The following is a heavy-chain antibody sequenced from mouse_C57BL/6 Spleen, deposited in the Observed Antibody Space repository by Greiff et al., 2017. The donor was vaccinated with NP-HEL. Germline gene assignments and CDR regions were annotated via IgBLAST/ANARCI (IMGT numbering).Heavy chain of an antibody. J-gene: IGHJ3*01. CDR1: GFTFSSYA. CDR2: ISDGGSYT. D-gene: IGHD2-4*01. CDR3: ARDEGYDYDWFAY. Sequence: EVMLVESGGGLVKPGGSLKLSCAASGFTFSSYAMSWVRQTPEKRLEWVATISDGGSYTYYPDNVKGRFTISRDNAKNNLYLQMSHLKSEDTAMYYCARDEGYDYDWFAYWGQGTLVTVSA. V-gene: IGHV5-4*01.